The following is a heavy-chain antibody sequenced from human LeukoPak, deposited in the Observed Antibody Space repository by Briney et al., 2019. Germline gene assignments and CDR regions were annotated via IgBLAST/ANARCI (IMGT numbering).Heavy chain of an antibody. D-gene: IGHD5-24*01. V-gene: IGHV4-59*01. J-gene: IGHJ3*02. Sequence: PSETLSLTCTVSGGSINSYYCNWIRQPPGKGLEWLGYVYSSGSTNYSPSLKSRVTISVDTSRSQFSLKLNSVTAADTAVYYCARNTRDGYRDAFDIWGQGTVVSVSS. CDR1: GGSINSYY. CDR3: ARNTRDGYRDAFDI. CDR2: VYSSGST.